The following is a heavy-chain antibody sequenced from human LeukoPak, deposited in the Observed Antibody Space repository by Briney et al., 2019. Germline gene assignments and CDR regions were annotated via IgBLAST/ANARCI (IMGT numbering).Heavy chain of an antibody. CDR2: IIPIFGSG. V-gene: IGHV1-69*01. Sequence: SVKVSCKASGGIFANYAISWVRKAPGQGLEWMGGIIPIFGSGHSAQKFRGRLTITADESTRTTYMELSSLRSEDTAVYYCAKGHDDFRQFDFWGQGTLVIVSS. CDR3: AKGHDDFRQFDF. CDR1: GGIFANYA. D-gene: IGHD3-3*01. J-gene: IGHJ4*02.